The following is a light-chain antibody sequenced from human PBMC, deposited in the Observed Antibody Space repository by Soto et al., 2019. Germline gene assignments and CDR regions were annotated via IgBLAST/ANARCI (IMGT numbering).Light chain of an antibody. Sequence: DIQMTQSPSTLTASVGDRVTITCRASQSISGWLAWYQQKPGKDPELLIFDASSLESGVPSRFSGSRSGTEFTLTISSLQPNDFATYYCQQYNSYPWTFGQGTKVEIK. CDR2: DAS. CDR1: QSISGW. J-gene: IGKJ1*01. V-gene: IGKV1-5*01. CDR3: QQYNSYPWT.